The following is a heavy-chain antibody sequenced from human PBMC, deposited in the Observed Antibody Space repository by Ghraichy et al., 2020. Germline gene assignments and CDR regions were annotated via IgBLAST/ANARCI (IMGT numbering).Heavy chain of an antibody. D-gene: IGHD6-19*01. V-gene: IGHV1-18*01. CDR1: DYTFTSYG. CDR2: ISAYNGNT. CDR3: ARIIYSSGQDTYYYYYMDV. Sequence: ASVKVSCKASDYTFTSYGISWVRQAPGQGLEWMGWISAYNGNTNYAQKLQGRVTMTTDTSTSTAYMELRSLRSDDTAVYYCARIIYSSGQDTYYYYYMDVWGKGTTVTVSS. J-gene: IGHJ6*03.